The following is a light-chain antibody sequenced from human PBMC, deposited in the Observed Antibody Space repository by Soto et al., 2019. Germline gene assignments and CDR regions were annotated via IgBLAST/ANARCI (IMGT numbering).Light chain of an antibody. V-gene: IGLV1-36*01. CDR3: VAWDDILNGPV. J-gene: IGLJ3*02. Sequence: QSVLTQPPSVSEAPRQRVTISCSGSSSNIGNNVVSWYQQLPGKSPKLLIYYDDLLPSGVADRFSGSKSGTSASLAISGLQSEDEADYFCVAWDDILNGPVFGGGTQLTVL. CDR1: SSNIGNNV. CDR2: YDD.